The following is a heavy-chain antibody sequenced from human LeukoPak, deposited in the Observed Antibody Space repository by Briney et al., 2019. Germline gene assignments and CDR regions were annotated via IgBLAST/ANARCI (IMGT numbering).Heavy chain of an antibody. CDR3: ARGFWSDY. J-gene: IGHJ4*02. D-gene: IGHD3-3*01. V-gene: IGHV4-34*01. Sequence: PSETLSLTCAVYGGSFSGYYWSWTRQPPGKGLEWIGEINHSGSTNYNPSLKSRVTISVDTSKNQFSLKLSSVTAADTAVYYCARGFWSDYWGQGTLVTVSS. CDR2: INHSGST. CDR1: GGSFSGYY.